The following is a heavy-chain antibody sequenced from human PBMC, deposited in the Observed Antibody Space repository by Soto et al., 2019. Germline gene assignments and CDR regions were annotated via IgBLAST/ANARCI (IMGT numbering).Heavy chain of an antibody. CDR3: AKYQGSGYFDY. V-gene: IGHV3-23*01. Sequence: PGGSLRLSCAASGFTFSSYAMSWVRQAPGKGLEWVSGISGSGGSTYDADSVKGRFTRFTISRDNSKNTLYLQMSSLRAEDTAVYYCAKYQGSGYFDYWGQGTLVTVSS. CDR2: ISGSGGST. CDR1: GFTFSSYA. J-gene: IGHJ4*02. D-gene: IGHD3-3*01.